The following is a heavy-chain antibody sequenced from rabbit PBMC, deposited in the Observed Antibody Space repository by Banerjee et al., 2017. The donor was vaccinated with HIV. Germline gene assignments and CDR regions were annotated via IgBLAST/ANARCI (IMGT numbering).Heavy chain of an antibody. D-gene: IGHD4-1*01. CDR1: GFSFISNAY. J-gene: IGHJ4*01. Sequence: QALVESGGDLVKPAASLTLTCTASGFSFISNAYMCWVRQAPGKGLEWISCIAGDSAAFSYSASWAKGLFTCSKTSSTTVTLQMTSLTVADTATYFCARDLAGAIGWNFYLWGPGTLVTVS. CDR2: IAGDSAAFS. V-gene: IGHV1S40*01. CDR3: ARDLAGAIGWNFYL.